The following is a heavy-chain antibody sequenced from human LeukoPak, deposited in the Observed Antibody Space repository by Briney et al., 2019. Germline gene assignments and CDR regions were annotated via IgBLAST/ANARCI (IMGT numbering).Heavy chain of an antibody. CDR2: VSSTSTYI. D-gene: IGHD4-23*01. CDR3: ARDLDGGNSNDY. Sequence: SGGSLRLSCAASGFTFNSYSMNWVRQAPGKGLEWVSSVSSTSTYIYYADSVKGRFTISRDNAKNSLYLQMNSLRADDTAVYYCARDLDGGNSNDYWGQGTLVTVSS. J-gene: IGHJ4*02. V-gene: IGHV3-21*01. CDR1: GFTFNSYS.